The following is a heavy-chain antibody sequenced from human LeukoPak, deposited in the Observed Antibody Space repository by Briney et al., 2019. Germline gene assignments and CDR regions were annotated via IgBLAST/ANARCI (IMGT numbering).Heavy chain of an antibody. D-gene: IGHD3-3*01. Sequence: GGSLRLSCAASGFTFISYAMSWVRQAPGKGLEGVSAISGSGGSTYYADSVKGRFTISRDNSKNTLYLQMNSLRAEDTAVYYCAKGLSAMDFWSGYSPYYYYMDVWGKGTTVTVSS. CDR2: ISGSGGST. V-gene: IGHV3-23*01. CDR1: GFTFISYA. CDR3: AKGLSAMDFWSGYSPYYYYMDV. J-gene: IGHJ6*03.